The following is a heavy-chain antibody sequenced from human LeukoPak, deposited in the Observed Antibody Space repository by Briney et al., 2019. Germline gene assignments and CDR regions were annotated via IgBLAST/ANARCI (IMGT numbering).Heavy chain of an antibody. D-gene: IGHD2-8*01. CDR3: ARDSPAYCTNVNCYDWYFDL. V-gene: IGHV4-4*02. Sequence: SETLSLTCAVSGGSISGSNWWNWVRQPPGKGLEWIGEIHHSGKSNYNPSLKSRVTLSIDKYTNHFSLKLRSVIAADAAMYYCARDSPAYCTNVNCYDWYFDLWGRGTLVTVSS. J-gene: IGHJ2*01. CDR1: GGSISGSNW. CDR2: IHHSGKS.